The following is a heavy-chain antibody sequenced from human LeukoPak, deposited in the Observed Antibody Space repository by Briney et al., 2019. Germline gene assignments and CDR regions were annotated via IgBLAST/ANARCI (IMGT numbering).Heavy chain of an antibody. CDR3: ARASGRGRATISGYFDY. D-gene: IGHD5-24*01. J-gene: IGHJ4*02. CDR2: ISSNGGST. Sequence: PGGSLRLSCAASGFTFSSYAMHWVRQAPGKGLEYVSAISSNGGSTYYANSVKGRFTISRDNSKNTLYLQMGSLRAEDMAVYYCARASGRGRATISGYFDYWGQGNLVTVSS. V-gene: IGHV3-64*01. CDR1: GFTFSSYA.